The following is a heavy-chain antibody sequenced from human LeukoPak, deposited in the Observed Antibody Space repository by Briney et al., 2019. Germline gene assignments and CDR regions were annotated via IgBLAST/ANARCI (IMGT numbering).Heavy chain of an antibody. CDR2: IYYSGST. J-gene: IGHJ4*02. CDR1: GGSISSYY. CDR3: ARGRPGGLPLEALDYFDY. Sequence: SETLSLTCTVSGGSISSYYWSWIRQPPGKGLEWIGYIYYSGSTNYNPSLKSRVTISVDTSKNQFSLKLSSVTAADTAVYYCARGRPGGLPLEALDYFDYWGQGTLVTVSS. V-gene: IGHV4-59*01. D-gene: IGHD2-15*01.